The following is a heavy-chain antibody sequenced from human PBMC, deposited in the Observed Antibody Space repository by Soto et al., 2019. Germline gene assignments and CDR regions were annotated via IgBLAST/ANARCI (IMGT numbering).Heavy chain of an antibody. V-gene: IGHV3-23*01. D-gene: IGHD3-3*01. CDR3: AKGALRRFLSY. J-gene: IGHJ4*02. CDR2: ISGSGGSA. CDR1: GFTFSSYA. Sequence: GGSLRLSCAASGFTFSSYAMIWVRQAPGKGLEWVSAISGSGGSAYYADSVKGRFTISRDNSKNTLYLQMNSLRAEDTAVYYCAKGALRRFLSYWGQGTLVTVSS.